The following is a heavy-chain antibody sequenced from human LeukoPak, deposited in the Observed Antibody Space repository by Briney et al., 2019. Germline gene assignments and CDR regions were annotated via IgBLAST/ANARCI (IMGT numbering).Heavy chain of an antibody. CDR1: GGSISSSSYY. D-gene: IGHD3-10*01. J-gene: IGHJ5*02. CDR2: IYYSGST. CDR3: ARGEVTWGWFDP. V-gene: IGHV4-39*01. Sequence: SETLSLTCTVSGGSISSSSYYWGWIRQPPGKGLEWIGSIYYSGSTYYNPSLKSRVTISVDTSKNQFSLKLSSVTAADTAVYYCARGEVTWGWFDPWGQGTLVTVSS.